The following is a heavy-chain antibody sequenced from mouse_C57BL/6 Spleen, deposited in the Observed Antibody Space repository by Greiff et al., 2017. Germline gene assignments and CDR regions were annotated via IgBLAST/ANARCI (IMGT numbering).Heavy chain of an antibody. CDR1: GYTFTSYW. J-gene: IGHJ3*01. CDR3: ARHDYGFAY. CDR2: IHPNSGST. V-gene: IGHV1-64*01. D-gene: IGHD2-4*01. Sequence: QVQLQQPGAELVKPGASVKLSCKASGYTFTSYWMHWVKQRPGQGLEWIGMIHPNSGSTNYNEKFKSKATLTVDKSSSTAYMQLSSQTSEDSAVYYCARHDYGFAYWGQGTLVTVSA.